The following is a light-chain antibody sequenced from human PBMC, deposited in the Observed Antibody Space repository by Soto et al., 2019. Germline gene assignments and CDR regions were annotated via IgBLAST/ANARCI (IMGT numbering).Light chain of an antibody. Sequence: AIRMTQSPSSLSASTGDRVTITCRASQGISSYLAWYQQKPGKAPKLLIYAASTLQSGVPSRFSGRGAGTDFTLTISCLQSEDFATYYCQQYYRYPFTFGPGTKVDIK. CDR3: QQYYRYPFT. CDR2: AAS. CDR1: QGISSY. J-gene: IGKJ3*01. V-gene: IGKV1-8*01.